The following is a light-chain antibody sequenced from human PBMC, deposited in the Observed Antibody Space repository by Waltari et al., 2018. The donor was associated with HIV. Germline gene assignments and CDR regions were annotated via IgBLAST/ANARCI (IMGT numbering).Light chain of an antibody. Sequence: SYVVTQPPSVSVAPGKAARITCGGTNIGSKRVSWYQQKPGQAPVLVIYYDNDRPSGIPERFSSSDSGNTATLTISRVEAGDEADYYCQVWDSSSDVVVFGGGTKLTVL. V-gene: IGLV3-21*04. CDR1: NIGSKR. J-gene: IGLJ2*01. CDR3: QVWDSSSDVVV. CDR2: YDN.